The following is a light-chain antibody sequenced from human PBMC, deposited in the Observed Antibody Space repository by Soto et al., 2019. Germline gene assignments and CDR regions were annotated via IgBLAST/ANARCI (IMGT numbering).Light chain of an antibody. Sequence: QSVLTQPPSVSGAPGQRVTISCPGSGSSIGAPYDVHWYQQLPGAAPKLPIYGNTNRPSGVPDRFSGSKSGTSVSLAITGLQAEDESDYYCQSFDSSLNGYVFGTGTKVTVL. CDR1: GSSIGAPYD. CDR3: QSFDSSLNGYV. V-gene: IGLV1-40*01. CDR2: GNT. J-gene: IGLJ1*01.